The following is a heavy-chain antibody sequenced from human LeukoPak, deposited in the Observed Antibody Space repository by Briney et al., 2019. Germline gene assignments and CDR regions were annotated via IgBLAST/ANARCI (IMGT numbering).Heavy chain of an antibody. J-gene: IGHJ4*02. CDR3: ASKWFCGGDCYYQIDF. V-gene: IGHV3-30*02. Sequence: PGGSLRLSCAASGLTFSSYGMHWVRQAPGKGLEWVAFIRYDGSNKYYADSVKGRFTISRDNSKNTLFLQMNSLRPEDTAVYYCASKWFCGGDCYYQIDFWGQGTLVTVSS. D-gene: IGHD2-21*02. CDR1: GLTFSSYG. CDR2: IRYDGSNK.